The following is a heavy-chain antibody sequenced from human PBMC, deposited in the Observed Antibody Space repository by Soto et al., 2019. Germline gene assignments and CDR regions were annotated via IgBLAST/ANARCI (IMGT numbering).Heavy chain of an antibody. CDR2: ISPLFGAA. Sequence: QVQLVQSGAEMKKPGSSVKVSCQSSGGTFNTYAMNWVRQAPGQAPEWMGDISPLFGAANYAPKFQGRVTMTADASTGTSYMQLSSLTSEDTALYFCAREVQVHTPAFAYWGQGTLVTVSS. J-gene: IGHJ4*02. D-gene: IGHD3-10*01. CDR3: AREVQVHTPAFAY. V-gene: IGHV1-69*19. CDR1: GGTFNTYA.